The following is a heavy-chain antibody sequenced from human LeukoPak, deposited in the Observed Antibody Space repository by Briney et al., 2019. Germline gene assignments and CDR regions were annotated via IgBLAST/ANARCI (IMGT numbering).Heavy chain of an antibody. V-gene: IGHV4-38-2*02. CDR3: ARDSGQLSLFDP. J-gene: IGHJ5*02. CDR2: IYHSGST. Sequence: SETLSLTCTVSGYSISSGYYWGWIRQPPGKGLEWIGSIYHSGSTYYNPSLKSRVTISVDRSKNQFSLKLSSVTAADTAVYYCARDSGQLSLFDPWGQGTLVTVSS. CDR1: GYSISSGYY. D-gene: IGHD2-2*01.